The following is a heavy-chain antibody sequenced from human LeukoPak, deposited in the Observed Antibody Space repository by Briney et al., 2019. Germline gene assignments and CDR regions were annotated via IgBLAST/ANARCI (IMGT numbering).Heavy chain of an antibody. CDR2: IYASGST. V-gene: IGHV4-61*02. J-gene: IGHJ4*02. Sequence: TSETLSLTCTVSGGSISTGTYYWNWIRQPPGKGLEWIGRIYASGSTDYSPPLKSRVTISVDTSKKQFSLKLSSVTAADTAVYYCARSRGSGSLSYFDFWGQGILGTVSS. D-gene: IGHD1-26*01. CDR3: ARSRGSGSLSYFDF. CDR1: GGSISTGTYY.